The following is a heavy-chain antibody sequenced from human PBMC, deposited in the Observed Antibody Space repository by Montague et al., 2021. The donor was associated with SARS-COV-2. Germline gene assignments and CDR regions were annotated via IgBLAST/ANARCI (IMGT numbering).Heavy chain of an antibody. D-gene: IGHD5-24*01. CDR3: ARDRRRWLQLNNWFDP. CDR2: IYHSGST. V-gene: IGHV4-38-2*02. J-gene: IGHJ5*02. Sequence: SENLSLTCTVSGYSISSGYYWGWIRQPPGKGLEWIGSIYHSGSTYYNPSLKSRVTISVDTSKNQFSLKLLSSVTAADTAVHYCARDRRRWLQLNNWFDPWGQGTLVTVSS. CDR1: GYSISSGYY.